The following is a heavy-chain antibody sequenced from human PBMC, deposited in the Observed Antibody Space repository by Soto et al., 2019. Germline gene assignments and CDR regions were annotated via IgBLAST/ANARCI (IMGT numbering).Heavy chain of an antibody. Sequence: ASVKVSCKASGYTFTSYDINWVRQATGQGLEWMGWMNPNSGNTGYAQKFQGRVTMTRNTSISTAYMELSSLRSEDTAVYYCARKGADDDFDWFEAYYYGMDVWGQGTTVTVSS. CDR1: GYTFTSYD. D-gene: IGHD3-9*01. CDR3: ARKGADDDFDWFEAYYYGMDV. CDR2: MNPNSGNT. V-gene: IGHV1-8*01. J-gene: IGHJ6*02.